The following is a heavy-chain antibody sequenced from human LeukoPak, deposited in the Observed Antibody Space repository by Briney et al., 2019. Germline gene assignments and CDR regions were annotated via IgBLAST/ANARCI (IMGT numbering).Heavy chain of an antibody. J-gene: IGHJ3*02. V-gene: IGHV4-30-4*01. CDR1: GGSISSGDYS. D-gene: IGHD1-26*01. Sequence: SETLSLTCTVSGGSISSGDYSWSWIRQPPGKGLEWIGYIYYSGSTYYNPSLKSRVTISVDTSKNQFSLKLSSVTAADTAVYYCAGSGSSTTGAFDIWGQGTMVTVSS. CDR2: IYYSGST. CDR3: AGSGSSTTGAFDI.